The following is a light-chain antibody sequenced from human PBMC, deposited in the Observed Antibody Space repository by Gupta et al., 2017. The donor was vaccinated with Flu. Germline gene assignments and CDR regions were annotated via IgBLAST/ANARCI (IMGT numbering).Light chain of an antibody. CDR2: GAC. J-gene: IGKJ1*01. CDR1: HSVADNSNNKKF. V-gene: IGKV4-1*01. Sequence: GDGAASNCMTIHSVADNSNNKKFLGWYQQKPGQPPKLLNYGACMRGCGVPDRFGGSSSGEDFTLTISLQHADDVTVYCFQQKDTTPWTFGRGTKVEIK. CDR3: QQKDTTPWT.